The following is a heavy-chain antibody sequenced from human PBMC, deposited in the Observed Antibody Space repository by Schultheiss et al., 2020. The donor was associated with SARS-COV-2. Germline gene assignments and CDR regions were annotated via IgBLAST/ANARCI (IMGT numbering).Heavy chain of an antibody. CDR3: ARDAHYYDSSGHAFDI. V-gene: IGHV4-39*07. J-gene: IGHJ3*02. Sequence: SETLSLTCTVSGGSISSSSYYWGWIRQPPGKGLEWIGSIYYSGSTYYNPSLKSRVTISVDTSKNQFSLKLSSVTAADTAVYYCARDAHYYDSSGHAFDIWGQGTMVTVSS. CDR1: GGSISSSSYY. D-gene: IGHD3-22*01. CDR2: IYYSGST.